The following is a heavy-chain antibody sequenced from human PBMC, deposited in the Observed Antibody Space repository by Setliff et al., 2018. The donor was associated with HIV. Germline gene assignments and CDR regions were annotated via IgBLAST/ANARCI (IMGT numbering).Heavy chain of an antibody. CDR3: AAPSSVYIFGVLTPVSFDY. CDR2: FDHEEGKI. V-gene: IGHV1-24*01. D-gene: IGHD3-3*02. J-gene: IGHJ4*02. CDR1: GDTLTKLS. Sequence: ASVKVSCKVSGDTLTKLSIYWVRQAPGKGLEWMGGFDHEEGKIIYAQKCQGRVSMTEDTSTDTAYMDLSSLRSDDTAVYYCAAPSSVYIFGVLTPVSFDYWGQGTLVTVSS.